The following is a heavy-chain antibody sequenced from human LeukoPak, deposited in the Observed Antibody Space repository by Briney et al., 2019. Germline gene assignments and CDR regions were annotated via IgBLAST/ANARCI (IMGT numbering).Heavy chain of an antibody. Sequence: PSETLSLTCTVSGGSLSSYYWSWIRQPPGKGLERIGHIYYSGSTNYNPSLQSRVIISLDTSKNQFSLKLSSVTVADTAVYYCARESSSGWYYFDSWGQGTLVTVSS. J-gene: IGHJ4*02. CDR3: ARESSSGWYYFDS. CDR1: GGSLSSYY. D-gene: IGHD6-19*01. CDR2: IYYSGST. V-gene: IGHV4-59*01.